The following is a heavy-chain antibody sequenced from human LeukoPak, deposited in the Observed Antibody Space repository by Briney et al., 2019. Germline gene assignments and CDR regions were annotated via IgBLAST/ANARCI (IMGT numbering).Heavy chain of an antibody. Sequence: SETLSLTCTVSGGSISSYYWSWIRQPPGKGLGWIGYIYYSGSTNYNPSLKSRVTISVDTSKNQFSLKLSSVTAADTAVYYCARLPDYYDSSGLYFDYWGQGTLVTVSS. CDR2: IYYSGST. CDR1: GGSISSYY. CDR3: ARLPDYYDSSGLYFDY. D-gene: IGHD3-22*01. J-gene: IGHJ4*02. V-gene: IGHV4-59*08.